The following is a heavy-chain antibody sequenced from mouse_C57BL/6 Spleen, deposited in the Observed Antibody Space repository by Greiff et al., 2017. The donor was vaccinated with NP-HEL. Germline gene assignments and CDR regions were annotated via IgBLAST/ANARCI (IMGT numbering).Heavy chain of an antibody. CDR1: GFTFTDYY. CDR3: ARYAYGRGASDY. J-gene: IGHJ2*01. Sequence: VQLKESGGGLVQPGGSLSLSCAASGFTFTDYYMSWVRQPPGKALEWLGFIRNKANGYTTEYSASVKGRFTISRDNSQSILYLQMNALRAEDSATYCCARYAYGRGASDYGGQVTTLTVSS. D-gene: IGHD1-1*01. V-gene: IGHV7-3*01. CDR2: IRNKANGYTT.